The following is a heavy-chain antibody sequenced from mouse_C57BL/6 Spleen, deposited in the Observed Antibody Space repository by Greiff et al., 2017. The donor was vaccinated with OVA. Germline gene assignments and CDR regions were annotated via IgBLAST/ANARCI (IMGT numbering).Heavy chain of an antibody. J-gene: IGHJ3*01. CDR3: AREDYSNSAWFAY. V-gene: IGHV5-16*01. CDR1: GFTFSDYY. CDR2: INYDGSST. Sequence: EVKLMESEGGLVQPGSSMKLSCTASGFTFSDYYMAWVRQVPEKGLEWVANINYDGSSTYYLDSLKSRFIISRDNAKNILYLQMSSLKSEDTATYYCAREDYSNSAWFAYWGQGTLVTVSA. D-gene: IGHD2-5*01.